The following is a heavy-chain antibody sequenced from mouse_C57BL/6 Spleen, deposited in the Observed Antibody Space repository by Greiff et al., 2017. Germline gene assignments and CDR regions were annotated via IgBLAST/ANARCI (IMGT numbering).Heavy chain of an antibody. V-gene: IGHV5-17*01. CDR1: GFTFSDYG. CDR2: ISSGSSTI. CDR3: ARGSSGYLGFAY. Sequence: VHLVASGGGLVKPGGSLTLSCAASGFTFSDYGMHWVRQAPETGLELVAYISSGSSTIYYADTVKGRFTISRDNAKNTLFLQMTSLRSEDTARYYCARGSSGYLGFAYWGQGTLVTVSA. D-gene: IGHD3-2*02. J-gene: IGHJ3*01.